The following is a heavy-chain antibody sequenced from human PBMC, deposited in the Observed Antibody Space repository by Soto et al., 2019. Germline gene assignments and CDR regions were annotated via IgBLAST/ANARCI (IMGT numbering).Heavy chain of an antibody. CDR2: VYYTGST. Sequence: QVHLQESGPGLVKPSETLSLTCSVSGGSINNHYWSWIRQPPGKGLECIGYVYYTGSTNYNPSLKSRVTMSVDTSKNQFSLNLTSLPAADTAIYYCARATWYSEYWGQGTLVTVSS. V-gene: IGHV4-59*11. CDR3: ARATWYSEY. D-gene: IGHD5-12*01. CDR1: GGSINNHY. J-gene: IGHJ4*02.